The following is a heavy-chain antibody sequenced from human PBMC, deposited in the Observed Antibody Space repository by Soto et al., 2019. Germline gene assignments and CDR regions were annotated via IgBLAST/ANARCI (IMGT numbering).Heavy chain of an antibody. CDR2: ISWNSGSI. Sequence: SLRLSCAASGFTFDDDAMHWVRQAPGKGLEWVSGISWNSGSIGYADSVKGRFTISRDNAKNSLYLQMNSLRAEDTALYYCAKDLYDSSGYYFFDYWGQGTMVTVSS. CDR1: GFTFDDDA. J-gene: IGHJ4*02. V-gene: IGHV3-9*01. D-gene: IGHD3-22*01. CDR3: AKDLYDSSGYYFFDY.